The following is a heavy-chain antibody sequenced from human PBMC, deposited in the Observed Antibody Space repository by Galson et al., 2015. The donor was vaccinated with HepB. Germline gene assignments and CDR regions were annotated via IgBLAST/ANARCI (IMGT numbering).Heavy chain of an antibody. J-gene: IGHJ4*02. CDR2: ISVSGGST. Sequence: SLRLSCAASGFTFRSYAMNWVRQAPGKGPEWVSGISVSGGSTFYADSVKGRFTISRDNSKNTLYLQANSLRAEDTAVYYCAKAWGAGWFDYFFDSWGQGILVTISS. CDR1: GFTFRSYA. V-gene: IGHV3-23*01. CDR3: AKAWGAGWFDYFFDS. D-gene: IGHD6-19*01.